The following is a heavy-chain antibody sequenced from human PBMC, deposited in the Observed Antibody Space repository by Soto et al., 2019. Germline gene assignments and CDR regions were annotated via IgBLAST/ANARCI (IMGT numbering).Heavy chain of an antibody. CDR2: INHSGRT. V-gene: IGHV4-34*01. Sequence: PSESLSRTCAVYGGSVSGDYWRWIRQPPGKGMEGSGEINHSGRTNYNPSLKSRVTISVDTSKNQFSLKLSSVTAAATAVYYCARGTTGTTNWFAPWXQGXLVXVSS. J-gene: IGHJ5*02. CDR3: ARGTTGTTNWFAP. CDR1: GGSVSGDY. D-gene: IGHD1-7*01.